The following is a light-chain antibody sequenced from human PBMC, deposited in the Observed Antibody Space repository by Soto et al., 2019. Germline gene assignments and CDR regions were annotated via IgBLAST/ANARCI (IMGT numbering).Light chain of an antibody. J-gene: IGKJ1*01. V-gene: IGKV3-20*01. CDR2: GVS. CDR1: QSGRDMY. Sequence: EIVLTQSPGTLSLSPGERATLSCRASQSGRDMYLAWYQQKPGQPPRLLIYGVSSRAYGIPDRFSGSGSGTDFTLTISRLEPEGFAVYYCQHYGYPQWTFGQGTKVDIK. CDR3: QHYGYPQWT.